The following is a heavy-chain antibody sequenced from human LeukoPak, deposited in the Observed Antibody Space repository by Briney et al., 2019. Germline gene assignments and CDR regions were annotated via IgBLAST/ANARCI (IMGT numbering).Heavy chain of an antibody. CDR2: INTNTGNP. D-gene: IGHD5-18*01. J-gene: IGHJ3*02. V-gene: IGHV7-4-1*02. Sequence: ASVKVSCKASGYTFTSYAMNWVRQAPGQGLEWIGWINTNTGNPTYAQGFTGRFVFSLDMSVSTAYLQINSLTPADTAVYFCARRSPTADAFDIWGQGTLVTVSS. CDR3: ARRSPTADAFDI. CDR1: GYTFTSYA.